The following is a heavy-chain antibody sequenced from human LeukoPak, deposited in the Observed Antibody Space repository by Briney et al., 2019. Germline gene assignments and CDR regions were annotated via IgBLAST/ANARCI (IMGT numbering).Heavy chain of an antibody. J-gene: IGHJ4*02. CDR2: IASHSGDA. V-gene: IGHV3-30*03. CDR3: ARDRLNRADCGTDCYSAVFDY. Sequence: GGAPRLSRTISAFMFSKNDMKWGRQTPGKGVEGVGVIASHSGDAHYSDSVKGRFTISRDNSKDTLYLQMNNLGVEDTAVYYCARDRLNRADCGTDCYSAVFDYWGQGALVTVSS. CDR1: AFMFSKND. D-gene: IGHD2-21*02.